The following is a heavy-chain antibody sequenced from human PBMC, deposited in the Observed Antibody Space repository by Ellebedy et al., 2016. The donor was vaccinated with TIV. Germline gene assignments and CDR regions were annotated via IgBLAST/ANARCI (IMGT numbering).Heavy chain of an antibody. CDR3: AKDRGGTGSQHSYGMDV. Sequence: GESLKISCTASGFSFRSHGMHWARQAPATGLEWLSVVLHDGGSTFSGESVRGRFTISRDNSKNMVYLQLNGLRLEDTAIYNGAKDRGGTGSQHSYGMDVWGQGTTVTVSS. CDR2: VLHDGGST. V-gene: IGHV3-30*18. CDR1: GFSFRSHG. D-gene: IGHD3-10*01. J-gene: IGHJ6*02.